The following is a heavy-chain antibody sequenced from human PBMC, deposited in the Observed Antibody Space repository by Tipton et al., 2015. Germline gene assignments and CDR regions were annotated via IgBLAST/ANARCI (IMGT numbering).Heavy chain of an antibody. V-gene: IGHV4-59*01. J-gene: IGHJ4*02. D-gene: IGHD2-8*01. CDR3: ARTDALGHFDY. Sequence: TLSLTCTVSGGSIDSYYWSWIRQPPGKRLEWIGYIDFRGSTEYNPSVKSRVSISVDTSKNQFSLRLSSVTAADTAVYFCARTDALGHFDYWGLGTLVTVSS. CDR2: IDFRGST. CDR1: GGSIDSYY.